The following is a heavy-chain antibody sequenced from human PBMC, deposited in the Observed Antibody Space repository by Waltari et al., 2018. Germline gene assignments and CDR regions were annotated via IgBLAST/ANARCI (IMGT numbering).Heavy chain of an antibody. J-gene: IGHJ4*02. Sequence: QVQLQESGPGLVKPSETLSLTCTVSGGSISSSYWSWIRQPPGKGLEWIGYIHYSGSTNYSPSLKSRVAISGDTSKHQFSLKLNSVTAADTAVYYCARHLPSNWKYDYWGQGTLVTVSS. D-gene: IGHD1-7*01. V-gene: IGHV4-59*08. CDR3: ARHLPSNWKYDY. CDR2: IHYSGST. CDR1: GGSISSSY.